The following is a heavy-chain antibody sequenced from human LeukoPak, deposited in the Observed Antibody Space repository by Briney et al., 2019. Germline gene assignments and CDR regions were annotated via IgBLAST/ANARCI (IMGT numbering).Heavy chain of an antibody. CDR1: GFTFSNYW. Sequence: GGSLRLSCAASGFTFSNYWMTWVRQAPGKGLEWVANMNQDGSGKYYMDSVKGRFAISRDNAKNSLYLQMNSLRAEDTAVYYCARDDSSGWYRGYFDYWGQGTLVTVSS. D-gene: IGHD6-19*01. V-gene: IGHV3-7*01. CDR3: ARDDSSGWYRGYFDY. CDR2: MNQDGSGK. J-gene: IGHJ4*02.